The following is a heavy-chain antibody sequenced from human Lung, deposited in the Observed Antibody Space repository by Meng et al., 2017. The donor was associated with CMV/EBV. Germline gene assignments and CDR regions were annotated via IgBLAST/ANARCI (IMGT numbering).Heavy chain of an antibody. CDR2: IKPNSGAT. V-gene: IGHV1-2*02. Sequence: ASXXVSXKASGYTFTNYYIHWVRQAPGQGLEWMGWIKPNSGATNYVQKFQGRLTVTRDTSITTACMELTRLRSDDTAVYYCARAPGLFLAAAASDAYFDKWXQGTLVTVSS. D-gene: IGHD6-13*01. CDR1: GYTFTNYY. CDR3: ARAPGLFLAAAASDAYFDK. J-gene: IGHJ4*02.